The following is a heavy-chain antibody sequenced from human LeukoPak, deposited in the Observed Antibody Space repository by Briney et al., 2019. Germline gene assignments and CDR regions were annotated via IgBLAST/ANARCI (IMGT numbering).Heavy chain of an antibody. V-gene: IGHV4-30-4*01. D-gene: IGHD4-4*01. CDR3: ARTTSDYSNYGHPDY. Sequence: SETLSLTFTVSGGSISSGDYYWSWIRQPPGKGLEWIGYIYYSGSTYYNPSLKSRVTISVDTSKNQFSLKLSSVTAADTAVYYCARTTSDYSNYGHPDYWGQGTLVTVSS. J-gene: IGHJ4*02. CDR2: IYYSGST. CDR1: GGSISSGDYY.